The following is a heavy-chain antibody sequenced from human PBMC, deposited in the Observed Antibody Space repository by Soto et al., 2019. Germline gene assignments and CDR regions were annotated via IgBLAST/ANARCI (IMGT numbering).Heavy chain of an antibody. V-gene: IGHV4-31*03. CDR2: IYHSGST. CDR1: GGSISSGGYY. J-gene: IGHJ3*02. D-gene: IGHD1-1*01. Sequence: SETLSLTCTVSGGSISSGGYYWSWIRQHPGKGLEWIGDIYHSGSTYYNPSLKSRVTISVDTSKNQFSLKMSSVTAADTALYYCARVERGTATTVVDAFDIWGPGTMVTVSS. CDR3: ARVERGTATTVVDAFDI.